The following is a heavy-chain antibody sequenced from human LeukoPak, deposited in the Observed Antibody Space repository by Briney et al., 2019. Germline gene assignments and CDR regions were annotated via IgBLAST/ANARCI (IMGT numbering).Heavy chain of an antibody. CDR3: AREGYSSGWYVAPAPPTIYYYYGMDV. CDR2: ISGSGGST. J-gene: IGHJ6*02. Sequence: GGSLRLSCAASGFTFSSYAMSWVRRAPGKGLEWVSAISGSGGSTYYADSVKGRFTISRDNSKNTLYLQMNSLRDEDTAVYYCAREGYSSGWYVAPAPPTIYYYYGMDVWGQGTTVTVSS. CDR1: GFTFSSYA. D-gene: IGHD6-19*01. V-gene: IGHV3-23*01.